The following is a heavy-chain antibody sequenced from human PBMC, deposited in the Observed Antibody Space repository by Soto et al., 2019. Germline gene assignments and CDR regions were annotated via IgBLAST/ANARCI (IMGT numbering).Heavy chain of an antibody. V-gene: IGHV3-15*01. CDR3: TTDPDIAPDY. CDR1: GFTFSNAW. CDR2: IKSKTGGGTT. Sequence: EVQLVESGGGLVKPGGSLRLSCAASGFTFSNAWMSWVRQAPGKGLEWVGRIKSKTGGGTTDYAAPVKGRFTISRDDSKNTLYLQMNSLKTEDTAVYYCTTDPDIAPDYWGQGTLVTVSS. J-gene: IGHJ4*02. D-gene: IGHD5-12*01.